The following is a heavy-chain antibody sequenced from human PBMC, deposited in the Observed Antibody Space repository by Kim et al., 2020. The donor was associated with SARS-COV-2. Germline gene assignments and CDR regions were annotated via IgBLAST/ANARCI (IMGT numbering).Heavy chain of an antibody. CDR2: IYHSGST. D-gene: IGHD3-3*01. Sequence: SETLSLTCAVYGGSFSGYYWSWIRQPPGKGLEWIGEIYHSGSTNYNPSLKSRVTISVDTSKNQFSLKLSSVTAADTAVYYCARGGEGLGTGRHFVYWGQG. J-gene: IGHJ4*02. CDR3: ARGGEGLGTGRHFVY. CDR1: GGSFSGYY. V-gene: IGHV4-34*01.